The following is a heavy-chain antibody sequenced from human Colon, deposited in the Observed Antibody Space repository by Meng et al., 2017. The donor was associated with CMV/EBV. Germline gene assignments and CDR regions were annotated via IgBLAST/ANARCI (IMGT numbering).Heavy chain of an antibody. D-gene: IGHD2-2*02. V-gene: IGHV3-66*02. CDR1: GVILSSMY. J-gene: IGHJ4*02. CDR2: LYSGNTT. CDR3: ARGRRYCTSDSCYIFDS. Sequence: GESLKISCAASGVILSSMYMNWVRQTPGKGLEWVALLYSGNTTKYADSVTGRFTISRDSSKNTLYLQMNNVRPEDTAIYYCARGRRYCTSDSCYIFDSWGQGTRVTVSS.